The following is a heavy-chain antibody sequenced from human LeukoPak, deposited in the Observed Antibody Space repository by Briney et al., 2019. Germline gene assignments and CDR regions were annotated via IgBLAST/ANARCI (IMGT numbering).Heavy chain of an antibody. CDR1: GYTLTELS. D-gene: IGHD5-12*01. V-gene: IGHV1-24*01. CDR3: ARAEVYSGYGADY. Sequence: GASVKVSCKVSGYTLTELSMHWVRQAPGKGLEWMGGFDPEDGETIYAQKFQGRVTMTRDTSTSTVYMELSSLRSEDTAVYYCARAEVYSGYGADYWGQGTLVTVSS. CDR2: FDPEDGET. J-gene: IGHJ4*02.